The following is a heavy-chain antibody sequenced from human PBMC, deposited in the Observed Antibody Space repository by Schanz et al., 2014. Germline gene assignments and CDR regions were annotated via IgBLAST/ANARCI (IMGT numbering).Heavy chain of an antibody. D-gene: IGHD3-10*01. CDR3: APLRATYFYVSGSYS. Sequence: QVQLVQSGAEVKKPGASVMVSCKVSGSTLTELSIHWVRQAPGKGLEWMGGFEPEEGEIIYAQKFQGRVTMTEDTSTDTAYMELTSLRSHDTAVYYCAPLRATYFYVSGSYSWGQGTLVTVSS. CDR2: FEPEEGEI. CDR1: GSTLTELS. V-gene: IGHV1-24*01. J-gene: IGHJ5*02.